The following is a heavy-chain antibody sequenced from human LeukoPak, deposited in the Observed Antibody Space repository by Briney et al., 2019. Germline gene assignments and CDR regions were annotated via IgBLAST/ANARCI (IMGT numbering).Heavy chain of an antibody. CDR1: GFTFSSYS. Sequence: PGGSLRLSCAASGFTFSSYSMNWVRQAPGEGLEWVSSISSSGSFIYYADSVKGRFTISRDNARDSLFLQMNSLRAEDTAVYYCARDLRYCSSASCSENGAFDIWGQGTMVTVSS. D-gene: IGHD2-2*01. J-gene: IGHJ3*02. CDR2: ISSSGSFI. CDR3: ARDLRYCSSASCSENGAFDI. V-gene: IGHV3-21*01.